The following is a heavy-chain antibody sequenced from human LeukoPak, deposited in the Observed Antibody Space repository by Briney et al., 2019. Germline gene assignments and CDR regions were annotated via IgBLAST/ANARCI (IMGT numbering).Heavy chain of an antibody. V-gene: IGHV3-23*01. CDR1: GFTFSSYA. CDR2: ISGSGGST. Sequence: PGGSLRLSCAASGFTFSSYAMSWVRQAPGKGLEWVLAISGSGGSTYYADSVKGRFTISRDNSKNTLYLQMNSLRAEDTAVYYCAKALEMITFGGVIDLFDYWGQGTLVTVSS. J-gene: IGHJ4*02. CDR3: AKALEMITFGGVIDLFDY. D-gene: IGHD3-16*02.